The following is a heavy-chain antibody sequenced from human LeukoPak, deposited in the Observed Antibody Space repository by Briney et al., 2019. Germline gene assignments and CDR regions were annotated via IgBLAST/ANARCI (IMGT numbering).Heavy chain of an antibody. D-gene: IGHD3-10*01. CDR2: ISDSGGST. Sequence: GGSLRLSGAASGFTFSSYAMSWVHQAPGKGLEWVSAISDSGGSTYYADSVKGRFTISRDNSKNTLYLQMNSLRAEDTAVYYCAKDSLVRGVYPPDYWGQGTLVTVSS. CDR3: AKDSLVRGVYPPDY. J-gene: IGHJ4*02. V-gene: IGHV3-23*01. CDR1: GFTFSSYA.